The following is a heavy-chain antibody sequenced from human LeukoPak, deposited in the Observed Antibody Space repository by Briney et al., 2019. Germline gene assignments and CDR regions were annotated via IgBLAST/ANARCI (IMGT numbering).Heavy chain of an antibody. D-gene: IGHD4-23*01. Sequence: GGSLRLSCAASGFTFSDHYMDWVRQAPGKGLEWVGRTRNKANSYTTEYAASVKGRFTISRDDSKNSLYPQMNSLKTEDTAVYYCARDDYGGNFPDYWGQGTLVTVSS. CDR1: GFTFSDHY. J-gene: IGHJ4*02. V-gene: IGHV3-72*01. CDR3: ARDDYGGNFPDY. CDR2: TRNKANSYTT.